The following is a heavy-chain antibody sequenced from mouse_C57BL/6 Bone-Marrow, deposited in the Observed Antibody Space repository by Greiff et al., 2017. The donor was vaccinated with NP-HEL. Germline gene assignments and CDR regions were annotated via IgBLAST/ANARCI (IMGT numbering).Heavy chain of an antibody. CDR2: IWSGGGT. D-gene: IGHD4-1*01. CDR3: ARENWAWFAY. Sequence: VQLQQSGPGLVQPSQSLSITCTVSGFSLTSYGVHWVRQSPGKGLEWLGVIWSGGGTDNNAAFISRLGISKDNSKRQVFLKMNNLQADDTAIYYCARENWAWFAYWGQGTLVTVSA. CDR1: GFSLTSYG. V-gene: IGHV2-2*01. J-gene: IGHJ3*01.